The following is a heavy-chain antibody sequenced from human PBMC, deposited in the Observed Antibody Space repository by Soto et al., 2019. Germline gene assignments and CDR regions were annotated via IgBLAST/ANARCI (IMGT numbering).Heavy chain of an antibody. V-gene: IGHV1-18*01. CDR3: VMVDNYVTPTPQDV. CDR2: ISPDTGNT. CDR1: GYIFVNYG. Sequence: QVQLVQSGDEVKKPGASVKVSCTASGYIFVNYGIAWVRQAPGQGLEWMGWISPDTGNTHSATKIQGRLTMTTDTSTSTPYMALGRLTSDDTAVYYCVMVDNYVTPTPQDVWGQGTTFTVSS. D-gene: IGHD3-16*01. J-gene: IGHJ6*02.